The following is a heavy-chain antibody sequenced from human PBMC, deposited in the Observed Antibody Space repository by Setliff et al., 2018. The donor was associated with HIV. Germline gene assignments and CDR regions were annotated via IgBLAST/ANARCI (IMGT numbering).Heavy chain of an antibody. CDR3: ARSPSYRSSWEYYFDY. J-gene: IGHJ4*02. D-gene: IGHD6-13*01. V-gene: IGHV4-4*09. CDR1: GGSLSGYY. CDR2: IYTSRGT. Sequence: KASETLSLTCAAYGGSLSGYYWSWIRQTPGKGLEWIGYIYTSRGTNYNHSLRTRVIISVDTSNQFSLKLSSVTAADAAVYYCARSPSYRSSWEYYFDYWGQGILVTVSS.